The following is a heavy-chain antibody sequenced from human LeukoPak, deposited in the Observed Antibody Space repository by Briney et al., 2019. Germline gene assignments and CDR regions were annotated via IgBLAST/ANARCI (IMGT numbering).Heavy chain of an antibody. CDR1: GFTFSNAW. Sequence: PGGSLRLSCVASGFTFSNAWMSWVRQAPGKGLEWVGRIKSRADGETTDFAAPVKGRFTISREDSKTRLYLQMHSLKTEDTAVYYCTTDLGITMIRGVIVSWGQGTLVTVSS. CDR2: IKSRADGETT. J-gene: IGHJ4*02. V-gene: IGHV3-15*01. CDR3: TTDLGITMIRGVIVS. D-gene: IGHD3-10*01.